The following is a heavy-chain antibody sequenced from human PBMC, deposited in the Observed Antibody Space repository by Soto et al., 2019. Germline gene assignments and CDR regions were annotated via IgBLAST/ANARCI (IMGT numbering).Heavy chain of an antibody. V-gene: IGHV4-59*11. CDR3: ARAKWYCEY. CDR2: IYYSVTT. Sequence: QGQLQESGPGLVKPSETLSLTCTVSGGSINNHYWSWIRQPPGKGLEWIGYIYYSVTTNYSPSLKGRVTISVDTSKNQFSLNLTSPTAADTATYYCARAKWYCEYWGQGTLVTVSS. J-gene: IGHJ4*02. CDR1: GGSINNHY. D-gene: IGHD1-26*01.